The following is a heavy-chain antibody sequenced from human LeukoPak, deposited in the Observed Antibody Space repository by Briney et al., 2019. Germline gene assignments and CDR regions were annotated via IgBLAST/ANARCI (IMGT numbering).Heavy chain of an antibody. V-gene: IGHV3-23*01. J-gene: IGHJ4*02. D-gene: IGHD2-15*01. CDR3: AKAHLYSSLADY. CDR2: ISGSGGST. CDR1: GFTFSSYA. Sequence: GASLRLSCAASGFTFSSYAMSWVRQAPGKGLEWVSAISGSGGSTYYADSVKGRFTISSDNSKNTLYLQMNSLRAEDTAVYYCAKAHLYSSLADYWGQGTLVTVSS.